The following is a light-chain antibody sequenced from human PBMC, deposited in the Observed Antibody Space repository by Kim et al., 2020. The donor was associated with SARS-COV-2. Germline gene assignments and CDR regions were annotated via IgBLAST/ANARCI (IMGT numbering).Light chain of an antibody. CDR3: HQYYSSPYT. Sequence: IVLTQSPDSLAVSLGERATIFCKTSQSVFSSSASKNYLAWYQHKPGQPPKLLIYLTSTRESGVPDRFSGSGSGTDFSLTISSLQAEDVAVYYCHQYYSSPYTFGQGTKVDIK. V-gene: IGKV4-1*01. CDR2: LTS. J-gene: IGKJ2*01. CDR1: QSVFSSSASKNY.